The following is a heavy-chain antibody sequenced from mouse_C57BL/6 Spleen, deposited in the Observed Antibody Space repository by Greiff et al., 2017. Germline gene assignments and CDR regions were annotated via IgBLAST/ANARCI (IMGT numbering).Heavy chain of an antibody. V-gene: IGHV1-26*01. Sequence: VQLQQSGPELVKPGASVKISCKASGYTFTDYYMNWVKQSHGKSLEWIGDINPNNGGTSYNQKFKGKATLTVDKSSSTAYMELRSLTSEDSAVYYCARGDYGNPGFAYWGQGTLVTVSA. CDR1: GYTFTDYY. J-gene: IGHJ3*01. D-gene: IGHD2-1*01. CDR2: INPNNGGT. CDR3: ARGDYGNPGFAY.